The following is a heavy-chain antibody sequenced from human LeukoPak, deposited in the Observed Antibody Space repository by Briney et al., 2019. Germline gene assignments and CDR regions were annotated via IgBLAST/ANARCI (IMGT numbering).Heavy chain of an antibody. J-gene: IGHJ4*02. CDR1: GFSFTNAW. V-gene: IGHV4-4*02. Sequence: GSLRLSCAASGFSFTNAWMSWVRQAPGKGLEWIGSIYYSGSTYYNPSLKSRVTISVDTSKNQFSLKLSSVTAADTAVYYCARVGSSGYYYFDYWGQGTLVTVSS. CDR2: IYYSGST. CDR3: ARVGSSGYYYFDY. D-gene: IGHD3-22*01.